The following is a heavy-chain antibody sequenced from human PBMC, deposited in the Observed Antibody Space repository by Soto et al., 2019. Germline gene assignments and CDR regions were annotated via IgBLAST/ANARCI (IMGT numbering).Heavy chain of an antibody. Sequence: SQTLSLPCAVSGDSVSSNTVAWNWIRQSPSRGLEWLGRSYYRSKWYNDYAVHVKSRITINPDTSKNQFSLQLNSVTPEDTAVYYCAREKWAAAGGINWFDPWGQGTLVTVSS. CDR2: SYYRSKWYN. V-gene: IGHV6-1*01. D-gene: IGHD6-13*01. CDR3: AREKWAAAGGINWFDP. CDR1: GDSVSSNTVA. J-gene: IGHJ5*02.